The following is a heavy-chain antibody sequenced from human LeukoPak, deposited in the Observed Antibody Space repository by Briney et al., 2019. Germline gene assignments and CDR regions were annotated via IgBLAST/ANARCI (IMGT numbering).Heavy chain of an antibody. V-gene: IGHV4-39*01. J-gene: IGHJ4*02. CDR1: GGSISSSSYY. CDR3: VRHGGGYCSGGSCYVDY. CDR2: IYYSGST. D-gene: IGHD2-15*01. Sequence: PSETLSLTCTVYGGSISSSSYYWGWIRQPPGKGLEWIGSIYYSGSTYYNPSLKSRVTISVDTSKNQFSLKVTSVTAADTAVYYCVRHGGGYCSGGSCYVDYWGQGTLVTVSS.